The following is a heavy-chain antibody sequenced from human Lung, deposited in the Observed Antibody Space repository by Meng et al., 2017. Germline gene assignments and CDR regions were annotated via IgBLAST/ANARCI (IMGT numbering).Heavy chain of an antibody. D-gene: IGHD3-10*01. CDR3: ARGSITMVRGVSVFDP. V-gene: IGHV4-4*02. Sequence: QVRWQEWGPGLVKPSGTLSLTCAGSGGSISSSNWWSWVRQPPGKGLEWIGEIYHSGSTNYNPSPKSRVTISVDKSKNQFSLKLSSVTAADTAVYYCARGSITMVRGVSVFDPWGQGTLVTVSS. CDR2: IYHSGST. J-gene: IGHJ5*02. CDR1: GGSISSSNW.